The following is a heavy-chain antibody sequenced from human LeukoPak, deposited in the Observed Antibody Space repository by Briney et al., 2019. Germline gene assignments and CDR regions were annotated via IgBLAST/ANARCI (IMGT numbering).Heavy chain of an antibody. CDR2: ILYSGTT. Sequence: TSETLSLTCTVSGASVTSYYWNWIRQPPGKGLEWIGYILYSGTTNYNPSLNSRVTMSLDTSKNQFSLELSSVTAADMAVYYCARRIIARGLGQENWFDPWGQGILVTVSS. J-gene: IGHJ5*02. V-gene: IGHV4-59*02. CDR1: GASVTSYY. CDR3: ARRIIARGLGQENWFDP. D-gene: IGHD3-16*01.